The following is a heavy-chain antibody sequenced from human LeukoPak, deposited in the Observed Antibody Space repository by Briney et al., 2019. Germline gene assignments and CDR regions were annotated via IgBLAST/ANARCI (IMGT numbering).Heavy chain of an antibody. CDR1: GYTFTGSY. CDR2: INPNSGGT. Sequence: ASVEVSCKASGYTFTGSYMHWVRQAPGQGLEWMGWINPNSGGTNYAQKFQGRVTMTRDTSISTAYMELSRLTSDDTAVYYCATVVPVRGFDYWGQGTLVTVSS. CDR3: ATVVPVRGFDY. D-gene: IGHD1-26*01. V-gene: IGHV1-2*02. J-gene: IGHJ4*02.